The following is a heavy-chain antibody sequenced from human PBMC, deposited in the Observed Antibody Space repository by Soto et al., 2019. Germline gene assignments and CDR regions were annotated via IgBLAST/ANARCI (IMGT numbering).Heavy chain of an antibody. D-gene: IGHD5-18*01. CDR2: ISYDGSNK. CDR3: ARSDTAMANYCYYGMDV. V-gene: IGHV3-30-3*01. J-gene: IGHJ6*02. Sequence: QVQLVESGGGVVQPGRSLRLSCAASGFTFSSYAMHWVRQAPGKGLEWVAVISYDGSNKYYADSVKGRFTISRDNSKNTLYLQMNSLRAEDTAVYYCARSDTAMANYCYYGMDVWGQGTTVTVSS. CDR1: GFTFSSYA.